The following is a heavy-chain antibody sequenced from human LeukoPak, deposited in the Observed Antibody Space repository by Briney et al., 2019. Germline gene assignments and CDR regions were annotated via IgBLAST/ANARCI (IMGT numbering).Heavy chain of an antibody. CDR3: ARDLADILTDYNWFDP. D-gene: IGHD3-9*01. Sequence: SETLSLTCTVSGGSISSHYWSWIRQPPGKGLEWIGYIYYSGSTNYNPSLKSRVTILVDTSKNQFSLKLSSVTAADTAVYYCARDLADILTDYNWFDPWGQGTLVTVSS. J-gene: IGHJ5*02. V-gene: IGHV4-59*11. CDR1: GGSISSHY. CDR2: IYYSGST.